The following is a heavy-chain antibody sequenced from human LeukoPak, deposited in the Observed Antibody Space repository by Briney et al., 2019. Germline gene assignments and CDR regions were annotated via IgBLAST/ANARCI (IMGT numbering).Heavy chain of an antibody. D-gene: IGHD2-2*02. Sequence: ASETLSLTCAVYGGSFSGYYWSWIRQPPGKGLEWIGEINHSGSTNYNPSLKSRVTISVDTSKNQFSLKLSSVTAADTAVYYCARAFPFGYCSSTSCYKGRATYNWFDPWGQGTLVTVSS. CDR3: ARAFPFGYCSSTSCYKGRATYNWFDP. V-gene: IGHV4-34*01. CDR2: INHSGST. CDR1: GGSFSGYY. J-gene: IGHJ5*02.